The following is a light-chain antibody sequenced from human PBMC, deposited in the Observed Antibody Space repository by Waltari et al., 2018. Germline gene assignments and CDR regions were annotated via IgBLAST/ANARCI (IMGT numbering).Light chain of an antibody. CDR3: QQYNSYPWT. J-gene: IGKJ1*01. V-gene: IGKV1-5*03. Sequence: DIQLTQSPATLSASVGDRVTITCRATQSFTSWLAWYQQKPGKAPKLLIYKASSLQSGVPSRFRGSGSGTEFTLTISSLQPDDFATYYCQQYNSYPWTFGQGTKVQIK. CDR2: KAS. CDR1: QSFTSW.